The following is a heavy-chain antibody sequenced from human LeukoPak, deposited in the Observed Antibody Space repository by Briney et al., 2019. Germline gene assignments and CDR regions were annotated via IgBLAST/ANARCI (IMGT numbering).Heavy chain of an antibody. J-gene: IGHJ4*02. D-gene: IGHD3-10*01. CDR2: ISSSGSTK. Sequence: GGTLRLSCAASGFTFSDYYMSWIRQAPGKGLEWVSYISSSGSTKYYADSVKGRFTISRDNAKNSFLQMNSLRAEDTAVYYCARDGHAYGRGSPHYWGQGTLVTVSS. CDR1: GFTFSDYY. V-gene: IGHV3-11*01. CDR3: ARDGHAYGRGSPHY.